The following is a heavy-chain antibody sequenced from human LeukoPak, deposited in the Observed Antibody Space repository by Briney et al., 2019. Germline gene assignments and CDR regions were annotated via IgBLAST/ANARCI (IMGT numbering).Heavy chain of an antibody. CDR1: GYTFTSYD. J-gene: IGHJ4*02. V-gene: IGHV1-8*01. D-gene: IGHD6-19*01. CDR3: ARGGVSVADYCFDY. CDR2: MNPNSGNT. Sequence: ASVKVSCKASGYTFTSYDINWVRQATGQGLEWMGWMNPNSGNTGYAQKFQGRVTITTDESTSTAYMELSSLRSEDTAVYYCARGGVSVADYCFDYWGQGTLVTVSS.